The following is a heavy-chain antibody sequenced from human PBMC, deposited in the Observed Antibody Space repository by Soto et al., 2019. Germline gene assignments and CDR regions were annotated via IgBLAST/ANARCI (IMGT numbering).Heavy chain of an antibody. CDR2: INHSGST. J-gene: IGHJ5*02. V-gene: IGHV4-34*01. CDR1: GGSFSGYY. CDR3: ARGPVGWFSDWFDP. Sequence: SETLSLTCAVYGGSFSGYYWSWIRQPPGKGLEWIGEINHSGSTNYNPSLKSRVTISVDTSKNQFSLKLSSVTAADTAVYYCARGPVGWFSDWFDPWRQRTLVTVSS. D-gene: IGHD3-10*01.